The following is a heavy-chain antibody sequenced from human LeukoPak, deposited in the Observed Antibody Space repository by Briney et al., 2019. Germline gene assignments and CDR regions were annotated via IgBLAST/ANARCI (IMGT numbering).Heavy chain of an antibody. J-gene: IGHJ4*02. CDR1: GFTFSTYV. V-gene: IGHV3-33*01. CDR2: IWSDNSNK. CDR3: ARDAGYSYGLMVH. D-gene: IGHD5-18*01. Sequence: GRSLRLSCAASGFTFSTYVMHWVRQAPGKGLEWVAVIWSDNSNKYYADSVKGRFTISRDNSNNTLYLQMNSLRAEDTAVYYCARDAGYSYGLMVHWGQGTLVTVSS.